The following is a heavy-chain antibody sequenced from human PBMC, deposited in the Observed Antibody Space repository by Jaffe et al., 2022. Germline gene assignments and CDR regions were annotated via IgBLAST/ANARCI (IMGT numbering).Heavy chain of an antibody. D-gene: IGHD3-9*01. CDR2: IYTSGST. CDR1: GGSISSGSYY. Sequence: QVQLQESGPGLVKPSQTLSLTCTVSGGSISSGSYYWSWIRQPAGKGLEWIGRIYTSGSTNYNPSLKSRVTISVDTSKNQFSLKLSSVTAADTAVYYCARDWLRYFDWLPRGYDAFDIWGQGTMVTVSS. V-gene: IGHV4-61*02. CDR3: ARDWLRYFDWLPRGYDAFDI. J-gene: IGHJ3*02.